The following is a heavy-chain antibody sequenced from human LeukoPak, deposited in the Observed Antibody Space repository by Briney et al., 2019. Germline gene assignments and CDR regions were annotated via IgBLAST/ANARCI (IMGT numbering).Heavy chain of an antibody. CDR1: GHTFTGHY. V-gene: IGHV1-2*02. CDR2: INPNSGVT. CDR3: ARPTEPLDKGDAFDI. J-gene: IGHJ3*02. Sequence: ASVKVSCKASGHTFTGHYIHWVREAPGQGLEWMAWINPNSGVTNYAQKFQDRVTMTRDTSISTAYMNLGRLTSDDTAVYYCARPTEPLDKGDAFDIWGQGTMVTVSS.